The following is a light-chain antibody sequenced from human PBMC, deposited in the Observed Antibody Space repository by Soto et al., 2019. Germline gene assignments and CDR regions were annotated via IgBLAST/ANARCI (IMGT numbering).Light chain of an antibody. Sequence: EIVMTQSAATLSGSPGERATLSCRASQSVSSNLAWYQQKPVQAPRLLIYGASTRATGIPARFSGSGSGTEFTLTISSLQSQDFAVYYCQQYNNWPPRTFGQGTKVDIK. CDR1: QSVSSN. V-gene: IGKV3-15*01. J-gene: IGKJ1*01. CDR2: GAS. CDR3: QQYNNWPPRT.